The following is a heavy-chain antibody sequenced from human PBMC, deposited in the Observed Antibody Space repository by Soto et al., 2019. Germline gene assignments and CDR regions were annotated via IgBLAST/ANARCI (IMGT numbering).Heavy chain of an antibody. CDR3: ARGELLWFGELLR. D-gene: IGHD3-10*01. CDR1: GYTFTSYE. Sequence: QVQLVQSGAEVKKPGASVKVSYKASGYTFTSYEINWVRQATGQGLEWMGWMNPNSGDTGYAQKCQGRVTMTRNTSISTAYMELSSLRSEDTAVYYCARGELLWFGELLRWGQGTLVTVSS. V-gene: IGHV1-8*01. CDR2: MNPNSGDT. J-gene: IGHJ4*02.